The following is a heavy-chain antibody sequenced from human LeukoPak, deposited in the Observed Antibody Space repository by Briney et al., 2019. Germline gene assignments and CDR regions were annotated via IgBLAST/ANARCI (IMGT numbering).Heavy chain of an antibody. CDR2: IYHSGST. V-gene: IGHV4-38-2*01. CDR3: ARPLATVGKKDAFDI. D-gene: IGHD4-23*01. CDR1: GYSISSGYY. Sequence: SETLSLTCAVSGYSISSGYYWGWIRPPPGKGLEWIGSIYHSGSTYYNPSPKSRVTISVDTSKNQFSLKLSSVTAADTAVYYCARPLATVGKKDAFDIWGQGTMVTVSS. J-gene: IGHJ3*02.